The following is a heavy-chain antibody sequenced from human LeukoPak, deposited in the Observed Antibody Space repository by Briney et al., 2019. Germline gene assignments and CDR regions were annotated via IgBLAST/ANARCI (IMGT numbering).Heavy chain of an antibody. CDR3: ASHFLTGDY. Sequence: SETLSLTCAVYGGSFSGYYWSWIRQPPGKGLEWIGEINHSGSTNYNPSLKSRVTISVDTSKNQFSLKLSSVTAADTAVYYCASHFLTGDYWGQGTLVTVSS. CDR1: GGSFSGYY. V-gene: IGHV4-34*01. D-gene: IGHD3-9*01. CDR2: INHSGST. J-gene: IGHJ4*02.